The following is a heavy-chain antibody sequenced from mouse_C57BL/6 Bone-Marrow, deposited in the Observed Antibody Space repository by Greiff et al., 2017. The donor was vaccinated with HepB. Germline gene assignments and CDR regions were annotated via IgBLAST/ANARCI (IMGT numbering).Heavy chain of an antibody. Sequence: VQLQQPGSELLKPGSSLTLSCTASVYTFPTYLLHWVFQRPGQGLEWIGNINPSNGGTNYNEKFKSKATLTVDKSSSTAYMQLSSLTSEDSAVYYCARREGSLDYWGQGTSVTVSS. CDR3: ARREGSLDY. CDR2: INPSNGGT. J-gene: IGHJ4*01. V-gene: IGHV1-53*01. D-gene: IGHD1-1*01. CDR1: VYTFPTYL.